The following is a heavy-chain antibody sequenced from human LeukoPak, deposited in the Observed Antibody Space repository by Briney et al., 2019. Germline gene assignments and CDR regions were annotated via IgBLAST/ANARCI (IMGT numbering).Heavy chain of an antibody. CDR2: IYASGST. Sequence: SQTLSLTCNVSGGSISSGSYYWSWIRQPAGKGLEWIGRIYASGSTNYSPSLKSRVTISVDTSKNQFSLKLSSVTAADTAVYYCARMGSSSSRGYYYYYYMDVWGKGTTVTVSS. J-gene: IGHJ6*03. V-gene: IGHV4-61*02. D-gene: IGHD6-6*01. CDR3: ARMGSSSSRGYYYYYYMDV. CDR1: GGSISSGSYY.